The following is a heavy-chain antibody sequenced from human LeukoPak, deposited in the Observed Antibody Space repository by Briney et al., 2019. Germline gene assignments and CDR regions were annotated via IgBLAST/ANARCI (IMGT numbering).Heavy chain of an antibody. CDR3: ARHSGGTYYVNFDP. CDR1: GASISSSNYY. V-gene: IGHV4-39*01. CDR2: MYYGGST. J-gene: IGHJ5*02. Sequence: SETLSLTCTVSGASISSSNYYWGWIRQPPGKGLEWIGSMYYGGSTYYNPALQSRVTISVDTSKNQFSLRLTSVTAADTAVYYCARHSGGTYYVNFDPWGQGTLVTVSS. D-gene: IGHD1-26*01.